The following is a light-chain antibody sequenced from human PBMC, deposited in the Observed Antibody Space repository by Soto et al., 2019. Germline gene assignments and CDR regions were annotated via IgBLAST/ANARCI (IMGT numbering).Light chain of an antibody. CDR1: SSNIGTKI. CDR2: DTN. CDR3: GTWDSSLNAML. V-gene: IGLV1-51*01. J-gene: IGLJ2*01. Sequence: QSVLTQPPSVSAAPRQKVTISCSGSSSNIGTKIVSWYQQLPGTAPKLLIYDTNKRPSGIPDRFSGSKSGTSATLGITGLQTGDEADYYCGTWDSSLNAMLFGGGTKLTVL.